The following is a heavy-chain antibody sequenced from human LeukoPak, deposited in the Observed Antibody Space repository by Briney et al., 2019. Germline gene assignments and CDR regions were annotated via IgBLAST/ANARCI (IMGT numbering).Heavy chain of an antibody. CDR2: ISGSGGST. J-gene: IGHJ6*02. D-gene: IGHD1-26*01. CDR1: GFTFSSYA. Sequence: GGSLRLSCAASGFTFSSYAMSRVRQAPGKGLEWVSAISGSGGSTYYADSVKGRFTISRDNSKNTLYLQMNSLRAEDTAVYYCAKDRGSYYPHYYYGMDVWGQGTTVTVSS. CDR3: AKDRGSYYPHYYYGMDV. V-gene: IGHV3-23*01.